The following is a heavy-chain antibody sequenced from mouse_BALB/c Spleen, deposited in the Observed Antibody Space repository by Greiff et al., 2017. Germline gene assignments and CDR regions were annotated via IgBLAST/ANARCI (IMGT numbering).Heavy chain of an antibody. J-gene: IGHJ4*01. CDR2: ISNKANGYTT. V-gene: IGHV7-3*02. CDR3: ARDRSLYYAIDY. CDR1: GFTFTDYY. Sequence: EVQLMESGGGLVQPGGSLRLSCATSGFTFTDYYMSWVRQPPGKALEWLGFISNKANGYTTEYSASVKGRFTISRDNSHSILYLQMNTLRAEDSATYYCARDRSLYYAIDYWGQGTSVTVSS.